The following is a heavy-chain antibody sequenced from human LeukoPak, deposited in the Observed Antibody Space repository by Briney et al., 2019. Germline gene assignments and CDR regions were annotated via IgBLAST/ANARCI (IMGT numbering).Heavy chain of an antibody. V-gene: IGHV4-59*05. CDR3: ARLGYCSGGSCYYYYYMDV. J-gene: IGHJ6*03. CDR2: IYYSGST. D-gene: IGHD2-15*01. CDR1: GGSISSYY. Sequence: SETLSLTCTVSGGSISSYYWSWIRQPAGKGLEWIGSIYYSGSTYYNPSLKSRVTISVDTSKNQFSLKLSSVTAADTAVYYCARLGYCSGGSCYYYYYMDVWGKGTTVTVSS.